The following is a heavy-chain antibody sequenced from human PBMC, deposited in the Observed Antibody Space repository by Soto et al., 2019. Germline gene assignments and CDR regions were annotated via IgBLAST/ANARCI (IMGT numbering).Heavy chain of an antibody. CDR2: IYYSGST. CDR1: GGSISSYY. Sequence: LSLTCTVSGGSISSYYWSWIRQPPGKGLEWIGYIYYSGSTNHNPSLKSRVTISIDTSKNQFSLKLSSVTAADTAVYYCARGALTTYFDYWGQGTLVTVSS. J-gene: IGHJ4*02. V-gene: IGHV4-59*01. CDR3: ARGALTTYFDY.